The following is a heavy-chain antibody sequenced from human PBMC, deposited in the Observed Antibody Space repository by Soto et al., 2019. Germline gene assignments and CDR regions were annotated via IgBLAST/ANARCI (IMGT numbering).Heavy chain of an antibody. J-gene: IGHJ4*02. Sequence: PGGSLRLSCAASGFTFSNYGMSWVRQAPGRGLEWVSAIGGSGDSTYYADSVQGRFSISRDHSKNTLFLQMSSLRAEDTAVYYCAKSPPVTIFGVVIHYFDTWGQGTLVTVSS. D-gene: IGHD3-3*01. CDR3: AKSPPVTIFGVVIHYFDT. CDR2: IGGSGDST. V-gene: IGHV3-23*01. CDR1: GFTFSNYG.